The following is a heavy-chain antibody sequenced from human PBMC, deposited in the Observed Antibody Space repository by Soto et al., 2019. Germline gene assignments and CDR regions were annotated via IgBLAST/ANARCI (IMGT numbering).Heavy chain of an antibody. J-gene: IGHJ6*02. D-gene: IGHD4-17*01. CDR3: AKGPLRFPAYGDYADYSYGMDV. CDR1: GFTFSAFG. Sequence: QMKLVESGGGVVQPGTSLRLSCVASGFTFSAFGMHWVRQAPGKGLEWVAISSYGGSNKYYGDSVQGRFTISRDNSRDTLYLQMTSLRDEDTAVYYCAKGPLRFPAYGDYADYSYGMDVWGQGTTVTVSS. V-gene: IGHV3-30*18. CDR2: SSYGGSNK.